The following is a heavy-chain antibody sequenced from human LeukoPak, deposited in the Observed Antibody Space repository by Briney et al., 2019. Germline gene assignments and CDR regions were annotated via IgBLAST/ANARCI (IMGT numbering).Heavy chain of an antibody. CDR1: GFTFSSYS. V-gene: IGHV3-21*01. CDR2: ISSSSSYI. Sequence: GGSLRLSCAASGFTFSSYSMNWVRQAPGKGLEWVSSISSSSSYIYYADSVKGRFTISRDNAKNSLCLQMNSLRAEDTAVYYCARDFSEEVAGSPSRWFDYWGQGTLVTVSS. CDR3: ARDFSEEVAGSPSRWFDY. D-gene: IGHD6-19*01. J-gene: IGHJ4*02.